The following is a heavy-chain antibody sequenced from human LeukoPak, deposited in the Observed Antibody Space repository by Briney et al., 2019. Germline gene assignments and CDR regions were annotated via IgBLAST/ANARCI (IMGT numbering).Heavy chain of an antibody. J-gene: IGHJ4*02. CDR3: ARGSGNASGWPY. CDR2: IYTSGST. D-gene: IGHD6-19*01. CDR1: GGSFSGYY. V-gene: IGHV4-59*10. Sequence: SETLSLTCAVYGGSFSGYYWSWIRQPAGKGLEWIGRIYTSGSTNYNPSLKSRVTMSVDTSKNQFSLKLSSVTAADTAVYYCARGSGNASGWPYWGQGTLVTVSS.